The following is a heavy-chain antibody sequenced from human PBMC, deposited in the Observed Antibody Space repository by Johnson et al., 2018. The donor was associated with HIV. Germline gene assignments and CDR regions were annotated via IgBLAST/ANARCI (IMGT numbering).Heavy chain of an antibody. CDR3: ARQLGSDAFDI. D-gene: IGHD7-27*01. J-gene: IGHJ3*02. CDR1: GFTFSNSW. CDR2: IKAKTDGETT. V-gene: IGHV3-15*01. Sequence: EVQLVESGGGLVKPGGSLRLSCAASGFTFSNSWITWVRQAPGKGLEWVGRIKAKTDGETTDYAAPVKGRFTISRDDSKNTLYLQMNSLKTEDTAVYYCARQLGSDAFDIWGQGTMVTVSS.